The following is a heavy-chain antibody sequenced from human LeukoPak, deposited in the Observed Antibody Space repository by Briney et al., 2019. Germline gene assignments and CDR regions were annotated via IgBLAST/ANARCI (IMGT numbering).Heavy chain of an antibody. D-gene: IGHD3-16*02. CDR2: INHSGST. V-gene: IGHV4-34*01. J-gene: IGHJ4*02. CDR1: GGSFSGYY. Sequence: PSETLSLTCAVYGGSFSGYYWSWIRQPPGKGLEWIGEINHSGSTNYNPSLKSRVTISVDTSKNQFSLKLSSVTAADTAVYYCARSKGRTYDYVWGSYRSTYFDYWGQGTLVTVSS. CDR3: ARSKGRTYDYVWGSYRSTYFDY.